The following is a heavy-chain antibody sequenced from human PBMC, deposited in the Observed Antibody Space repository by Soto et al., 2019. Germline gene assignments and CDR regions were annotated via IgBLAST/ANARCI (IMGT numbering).Heavy chain of an antibody. CDR1: GYTFTGYY. CDR3: ARAIKGFGVYEHGAFDI. D-gene: IGHD2-8*01. Sequence: ASVKVSCKASGYTFTGYYMHWVRQAPGQGLEWMGWINPNSGGTNYAQKFQGWVTMTRDTSISTAYMELSRLRSDDTAVYYCARAIKGFGVYEHGAFDIWGQGTMVTVSS. V-gene: IGHV1-2*04. CDR2: INPNSGGT. J-gene: IGHJ3*02.